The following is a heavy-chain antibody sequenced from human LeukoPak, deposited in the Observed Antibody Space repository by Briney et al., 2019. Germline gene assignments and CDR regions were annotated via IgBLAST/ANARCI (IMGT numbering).Heavy chain of an antibody. CDR3: ARASPRIAAAGTGWFDP. V-gene: IGHV4-38-2*02. CDR2: IYHSGST. D-gene: IGHD6-13*01. J-gene: IGHJ5*02. CDR1: GYSISSGYY. Sequence: SETLSLTCTVSGYSISSGYYWGWIRQPPGKGLEWIGSIYHSGSTYYNPSLKSRVTISVDTSKNQFSLKLSPVTAADTAVYYCARASPRIAAAGTGWFDPWGQGTLVTVSS.